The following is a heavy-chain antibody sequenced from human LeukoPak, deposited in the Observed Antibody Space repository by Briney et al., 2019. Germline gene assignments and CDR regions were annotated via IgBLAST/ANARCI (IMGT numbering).Heavy chain of an antibody. D-gene: IGHD5-24*01. CDR1: GGSISSGSYY. Sequence: PSETLSLTCTVSGGSISSGSYYWSWIRQPAGKGLEWIGRIYTSGSTNYNPSLKSRVTISVDTSKNQFSLKLSSVTAADTAVYYCARSSVEMATIHYYMDVWGKGTTVTVSS. CDR3: ARSSVEMATIHYYMDV. CDR2: IYTSGST. J-gene: IGHJ6*03. V-gene: IGHV4-61*02.